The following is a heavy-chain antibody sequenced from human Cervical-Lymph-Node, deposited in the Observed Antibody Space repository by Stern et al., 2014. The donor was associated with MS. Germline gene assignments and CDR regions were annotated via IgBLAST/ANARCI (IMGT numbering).Heavy chain of an antibody. CDR3: VKRGITEVRRVRLGDY. J-gene: IGHJ4*02. V-gene: IGHV3-30*18. Sequence: VQLVESGGGVVQSGRSLRLTCKVSGFTFSSYGMHWVRQAPGKGLEWVSVISYDGSDTYYAESVKGRFTISRDNSKNTLYLEMRSLRPEDTAVYYCVKRGITEVRRVRLGDYWGPGTLVIVSS. D-gene: IGHD3-10*01. CDR2: ISYDGSDT. CDR1: GFTFSSYG.